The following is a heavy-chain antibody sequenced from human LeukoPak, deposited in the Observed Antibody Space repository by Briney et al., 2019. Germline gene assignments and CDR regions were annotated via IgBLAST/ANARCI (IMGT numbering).Heavy chain of an antibody. CDR3: ARGAVDTAMEYYFDY. V-gene: IGHV4-59*01. CDR2: IYYSGST. J-gene: IGHJ4*02. CDR1: GGSISSYY. Sequence: SETLSLTCTVSGGSISSYYWSWIRQPPGKGLEWIGYIYYSGSTNYNPSLKSRVTISVDTSKNQFSLKLSSVTAADTAVYYCARGAVDTAMEYYFDYWGQGTLVTVSS. D-gene: IGHD5-18*01.